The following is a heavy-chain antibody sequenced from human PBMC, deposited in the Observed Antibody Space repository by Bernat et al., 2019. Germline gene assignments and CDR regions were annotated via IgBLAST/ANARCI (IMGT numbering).Heavy chain of an antibody. CDR3: VRDSDRRVRQVELPDY. V-gene: IGHV1-18*01. J-gene: IGHJ4*02. D-gene: IGHD3-10*01. CDR2: ISAYSGNT. Sequence: IQLVQSGAEVKKPGASVKVSCKASGYTFSTYGISWIRQAPGQGLEWMGWISAYSGNTNYPQEMEGRVTMTTDTSTNTAYMEVLSLTSADTAVYYCVRDSDRRVRQVELPDYWGQGALVTDSS. CDR1: GYTFSTYG.